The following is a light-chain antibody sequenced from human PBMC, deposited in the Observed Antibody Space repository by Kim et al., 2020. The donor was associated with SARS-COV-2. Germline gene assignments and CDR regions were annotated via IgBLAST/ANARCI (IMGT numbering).Light chain of an antibody. CDR2: QDT. Sequence: VSPGQTAIITCSGDILGDKYVFLYQQKPVQSPVLVIYQDTKRPSGIPGRFSASNSGNAATLTISGTQATDEADYYCQAWDSGTAVVFGGGTQLTVL. V-gene: IGLV3-1*01. CDR3: QAWDSGTAVV. J-gene: IGLJ2*01. CDR1: ILGDKY.